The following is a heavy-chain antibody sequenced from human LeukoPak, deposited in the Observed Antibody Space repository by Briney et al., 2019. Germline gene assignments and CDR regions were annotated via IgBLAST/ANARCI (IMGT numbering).Heavy chain of an antibody. V-gene: IGHV3-23*01. CDR3: AKGLGIAVAAPFDY. J-gene: IGHJ4*02. Sequence: GGSLRLSCAASGFTSSSYAMSWVRQAPGKGLEWVSGISGSGGSTYSADSVKGRFTISRDNSKNTLCLQMNSLRAEDTAVYYCAKGLGIAVAAPFDYWGQGTLVTVSS. D-gene: IGHD6-19*01. CDR1: GFTSSSYA. CDR2: ISGSGGST.